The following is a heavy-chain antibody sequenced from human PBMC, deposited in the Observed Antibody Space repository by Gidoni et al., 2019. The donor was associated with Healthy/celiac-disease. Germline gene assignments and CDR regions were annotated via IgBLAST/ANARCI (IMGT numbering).Heavy chain of an antibody. Sequence: QVQLVESGGGVVQPGRSLRLSCAASGFTFSSYAMHWVRQAPGKGLEWVAVISYDGSNKYYADSVKGRFTISRDNSKNTLYLQMNSLRAEDTAVYYCASAYYGSGSYYYDAFDIWGQGTMVTVSS. CDR3: ASAYYGSGSYYYDAFDI. D-gene: IGHD3-10*01. V-gene: IGHV3-30-3*01. CDR2: ISYDGSNK. CDR1: GFTFSSYA. J-gene: IGHJ3*02.